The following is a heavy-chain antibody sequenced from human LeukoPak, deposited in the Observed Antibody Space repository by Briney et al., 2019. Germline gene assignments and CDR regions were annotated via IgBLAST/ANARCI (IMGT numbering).Heavy chain of an antibody. CDR1: GGSFSGYY. V-gene: IGHV4-34*01. Sequence: PSETLSLTCAVYGGSFSGYYWSWIRQPPGKGLEWIGEINHSGSTNHNPSLKSRVTISVDTSKNQFSLKLSSVTAADTAVYYCARDRRNSPFDYWGQGTLVTVSS. D-gene: IGHD1-14*01. CDR3: ARDRRNSPFDY. J-gene: IGHJ4*02. CDR2: INHSGST.